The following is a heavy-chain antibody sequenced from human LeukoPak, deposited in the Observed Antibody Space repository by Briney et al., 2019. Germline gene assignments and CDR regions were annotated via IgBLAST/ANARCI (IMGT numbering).Heavy chain of an antibody. J-gene: IGHJ4*02. CDR1: GYTSTSYY. V-gene: IGHV1-2*02. D-gene: IGHD3-3*01. CDR2: INPNSGGT. CDR3: ARGRSGWSGYGNY. Sequence: ASVKVSCKASGYTSTSYYMHWVRQAPGQGLEWMGWINPNSGGTNYAQKFQGRVTMTRDTSISTAYMELSRLRSDDTAVYYCARGRSGWSGYGNYWGQGTLVTVSS.